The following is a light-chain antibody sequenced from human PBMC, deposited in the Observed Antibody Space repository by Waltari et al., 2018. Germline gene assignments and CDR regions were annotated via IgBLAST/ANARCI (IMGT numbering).Light chain of an antibody. CDR1: SGHSNYA. J-gene: IGLJ3*02. V-gene: IGLV4-69*01. CDR3: QTGGFGIWV. Sequence: QLLLTQSPSASASLGASVKLTCTVSSGHSNYAIAWHQQHPHKGPRYLMKVNSAGSHIKGDGLPDRFSGSSAGAERYLTSASLQSEDEADYYCQTGGFGIWVFGGGTKLTVL. CDR2: VNSAGSH.